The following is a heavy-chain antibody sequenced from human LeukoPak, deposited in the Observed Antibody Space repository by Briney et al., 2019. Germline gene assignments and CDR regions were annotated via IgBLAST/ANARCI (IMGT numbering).Heavy chain of an antibody. J-gene: IGHJ4*02. CDR3: ARDRSGYSEYYFDY. CDR2: IYPSGST. CDR1: VGSTNTYC. V-gene: IGHV4-4*07. Sequence: SETLSLTCTVSVGSTNTYCWSWIRQPAEKGREWIGRIYPSGSTYYNPSLKSRVTISIDKSKNQFSLRLTSVTAADTAVYYCARDRSGYSEYYFDYWGQGSLVTVSS. D-gene: IGHD5-12*01.